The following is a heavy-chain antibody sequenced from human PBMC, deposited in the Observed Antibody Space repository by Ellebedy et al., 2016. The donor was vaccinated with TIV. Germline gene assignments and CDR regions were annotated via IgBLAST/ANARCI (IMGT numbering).Heavy chain of an antibody. Sequence: SETLSLTXTVSGGSISSGDYYWSWIRQPPGKGLEWIGYIYYSGSTYYNPSLKSRVTISVDRSKNQFSLKLSSVTAADTAVYYCASKRGWLYAFDIWGQGTMVTVSS. CDR1: GGSISSGDYY. CDR3: ASKRGWLYAFDI. J-gene: IGHJ3*02. D-gene: IGHD3-22*01. CDR2: IYYSGST. V-gene: IGHV4-30-4*01.